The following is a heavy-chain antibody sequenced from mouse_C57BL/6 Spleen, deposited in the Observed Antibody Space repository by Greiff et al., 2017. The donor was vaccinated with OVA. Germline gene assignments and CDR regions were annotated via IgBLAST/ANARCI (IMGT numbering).Heavy chain of an antibody. CDR1: GYTFTSYG. CDR2: IYPRSGNT. D-gene: IGHD2-3*01. V-gene: IGHV1-81*01. J-gene: IGHJ2*01. CDR3: ARYDDGFHY. Sequence: VKLVESGAELARPGASVKLSCKASGYTFTSYGISWVKQRTGQGLEWIGEIYPRSGNTYYNEKFKGKATLTADKSSSTAYIELLCLTSSASSVYFCARYDDGFHYWGQGTTLTVSS.